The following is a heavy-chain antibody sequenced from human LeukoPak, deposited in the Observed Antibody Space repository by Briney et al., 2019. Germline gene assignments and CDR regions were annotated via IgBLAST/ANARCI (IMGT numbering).Heavy chain of an antibody. CDR2: ISSSSSYI. CDR3: ARKRDDAFDI. V-gene: IGHV3-21*01. J-gene: IGHJ3*02. CDR1: GFTFSSYA. Sequence: NPGGSLRLSCAASGFTFSSYAMSWVRQAPGKGLEWVSSISSSSSYIYYADSVKGRFTISRDNAKNSLYLQMNSLRAEDTAVYYCARKRDDAFDIWGQGTMVTVSS.